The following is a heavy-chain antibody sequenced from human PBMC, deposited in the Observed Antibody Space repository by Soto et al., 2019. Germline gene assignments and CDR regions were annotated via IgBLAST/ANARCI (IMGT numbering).Heavy chain of an antibody. V-gene: IGHV3-33*01. Sequence: QVQLVESGGGVVQPGRSLRLSCAASGFTFSNYGMHWVRQAPGKGLEWVAVIWYDGSNKYYADSVKGRFTISRDNSKNPLYLQMHSLRAEDTAVYYCAGEYCGGGSCYYYGMDVWGQGTTVTVSS. J-gene: IGHJ6*02. CDR3: AGEYCGGGSCYYYGMDV. CDR1: GFTFSNYG. D-gene: IGHD2-15*01. CDR2: IWYDGSNK.